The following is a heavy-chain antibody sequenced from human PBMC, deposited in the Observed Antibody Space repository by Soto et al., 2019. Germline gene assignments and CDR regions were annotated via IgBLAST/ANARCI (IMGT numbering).Heavy chain of an antibody. J-gene: IGHJ4*02. CDR3: ARYHDSSGYPIDS. CDR2: IYPGDSDT. V-gene: IGHV5-51*01. D-gene: IGHD3-22*01. Sequence: PGESLKISCKGSGYSFPSYWIGWVRQMPGKGLEWMGIIYPGDSDTRYRPSFQGQVTISADKSINTAYLQWSSLKASDTAMYYCARYHDSSGYPIDSWGRGTLVTVSS. CDR1: GYSFPSYW.